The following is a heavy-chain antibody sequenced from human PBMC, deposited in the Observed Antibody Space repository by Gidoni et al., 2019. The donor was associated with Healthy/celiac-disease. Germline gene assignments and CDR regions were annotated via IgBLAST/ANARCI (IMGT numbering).Heavy chain of an antibody. Sequence: EVQLVESGGGLVQPGGSLRLSCAASGFTVSSNYMSWVRQAPGKGLEWVSVIYSGGSTYYADSVKGRFTISRDNSKNTLYLQMNSLRAEDTAVYYCASEVTYYDILTGSYDAFDIWGQGTMVTVSS. CDR1: GFTVSSNY. D-gene: IGHD3-9*01. V-gene: IGHV3-66*01. CDR3: ASEVTYYDILTGSYDAFDI. CDR2: IYSGGST. J-gene: IGHJ3*02.